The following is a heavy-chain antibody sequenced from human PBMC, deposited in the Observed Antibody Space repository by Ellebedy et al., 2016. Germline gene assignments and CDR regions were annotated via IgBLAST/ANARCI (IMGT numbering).Heavy chain of an antibody. V-gene: IGHV3-30*18. CDR2: ISHDGSNK. CDR1: GFTFSSYG. CDR3: AKKLPGSYYEGVDY. J-gene: IGHJ4*02. D-gene: IGHD1-26*01. Sequence: GESLKISXAASGFTFSSYGMHWVRQAPGKGLEWVAVISHDGSNKHYADSVKGRFTISRDNSKNTLYLQMNGLRAEDTAVYYCAKKLPGSYYEGVDYWGQGTLVTVSS.